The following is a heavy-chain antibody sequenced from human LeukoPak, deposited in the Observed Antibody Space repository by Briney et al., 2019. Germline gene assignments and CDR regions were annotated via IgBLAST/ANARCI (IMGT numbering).Heavy chain of an antibody. CDR2: VYTRGNT. V-gene: IGHV4-4*07. CDR3: VRAGACTPYCYYDMVV. D-gene: IGHD2-2*01. Sequence: SETLPLSCTVSGGSISSYYWSWIRQPAGQGLEWIGRVYTRGNTNDTTYNPSLKSRVTMSVDTSKNQFSLKLNSVTAADTAVYYCVRAGACTPYCYYDMVVWGEGTTVVVSS. J-gene: IGHJ6*04. CDR1: GGSISSYY.